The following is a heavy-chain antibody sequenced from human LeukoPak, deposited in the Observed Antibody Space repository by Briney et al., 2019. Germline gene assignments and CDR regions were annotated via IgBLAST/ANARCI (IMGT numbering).Heavy chain of an antibody. D-gene: IGHD3-10*01. Sequence: GGSLRLSRAASGFTFDDYAMHWVRQAPGKGLEWVSLISGDGGSTYYADSVKGRFTISRDNSKNSLYLQMNSLRTEDTALYYCAKLLTPYGSGSYNFDYWGQGTLVTVSS. V-gene: IGHV3-43*02. CDR2: ISGDGGST. CDR1: GFTFDDYA. CDR3: AKLLTPYGSGSYNFDY. J-gene: IGHJ4*02.